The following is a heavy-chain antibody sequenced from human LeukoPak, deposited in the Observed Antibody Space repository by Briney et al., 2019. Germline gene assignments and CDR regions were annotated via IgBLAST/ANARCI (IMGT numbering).Heavy chain of an antibody. D-gene: IGHD6-6*01. V-gene: IGHV4-39*07. Sequence: SETLSLTCTVSGGSISSSSYYWGWIRQPPGKGLEWIGSIYYSGSTYYNPSLKSRVTISVDTSKNQFSLKLSSVTAADTAVYYCARGKRTYSSSSGDYWGQGTLVTVSS. CDR1: GGSISSSSYY. CDR2: IYYSGST. CDR3: ARGKRTYSSSSGDY. J-gene: IGHJ4*02.